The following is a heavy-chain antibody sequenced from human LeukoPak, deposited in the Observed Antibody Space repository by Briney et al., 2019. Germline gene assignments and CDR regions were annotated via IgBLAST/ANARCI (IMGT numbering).Heavy chain of an antibody. CDR1: GFTFSDYY. CDR3: ARDPIAVPGTNYYHYYMDA. D-gene: IGHD6-13*01. V-gene: IGHV3-11*04. CDR2: NSTSGSTK. Sequence: GGSLRLSCAASGFTFSDYYMSWIRQAPGKGLEWVSYNSTSGSTKYYADSVKGRFTISRDNAKSSLYLQMNSLRAEDTAVYYCARDPIAVPGTNYYHYYMDAWGKGTTVTVSS. J-gene: IGHJ6*03.